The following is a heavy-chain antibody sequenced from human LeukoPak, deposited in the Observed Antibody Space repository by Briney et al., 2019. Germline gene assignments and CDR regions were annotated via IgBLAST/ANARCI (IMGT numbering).Heavy chain of an antibody. CDR2: IYHSGST. V-gene: IGHV4-30-2*02. D-gene: IGHD1-26*01. J-gene: IGHJ1*01. CDR1: GGSISSGGYY. Sequence: SETLSLTCTVSGGSISSGGYYWSWIRQPPGKGLEWIGYIYHSGSTYYNPSLKSRVTISVDRSKNQFSLKLSSVTAADTAVYYCASAVGAIRYFQHWGQGTLVTVSS. CDR3: ASAVGAIRYFQH.